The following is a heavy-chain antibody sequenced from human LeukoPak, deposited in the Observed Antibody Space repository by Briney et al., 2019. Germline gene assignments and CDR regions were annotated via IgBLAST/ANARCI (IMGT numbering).Heavy chain of an antibody. J-gene: IGHJ4*02. CDR1: GFTFSSYS. CDR2: ISSSSSTI. CDR3: ARGGPAGGYSYGYLDY. D-gene: IGHD5-18*01. Sequence: GSLRLSCAASGFTFSSYSMNWVRQAPGKGLEWVSYISSSSSTIYYADSVKGRFTISRDNAKNSLYLQMNSLRAEDTAVYYCARGGPAGGYSYGYLDYWGQGTLATVSS. V-gene: IGHV3-48*01.